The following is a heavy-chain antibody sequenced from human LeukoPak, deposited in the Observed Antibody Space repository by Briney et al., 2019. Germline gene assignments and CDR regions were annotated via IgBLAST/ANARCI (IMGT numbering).Heavy chain of an antibody. V-gene: IGHV3-30-3*01. CDR1: GFTFSSYA. CDR3: ARDGWYMDY. J-gene: IGHJ4*02. CDR2: ISYHGSNK. Sequence: GGSLRLSCAASGFTFSSYAMHWVRQAPGKGLEWVAVISYHGSNKYYADSVKGRFTISRDNSKNTLYLQMNSLRAEDTAVYYCARDGWYMDYWGQGTLVTVSS. D-gene: IGHD6-19*01.